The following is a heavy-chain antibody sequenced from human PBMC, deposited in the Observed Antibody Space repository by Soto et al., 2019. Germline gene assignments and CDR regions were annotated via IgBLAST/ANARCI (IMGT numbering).Heavy chain of an antibody. CDR2: ISYDGSNK. J-gene: IGHJ6*02. CDR1: GFTFSSYG. CDR3: AKDLFLRVSGPHSYYGMDV. V-gene: IGHV3-30*18. Sequence: QVQLVESGGGVGQPGRSLRLSCAASGFTFSSYGMHWVRQAPGKGLEWVAVISYDGSNKYYADSVKGRFTISRDNSKNTLYLQMNSLRAEDTAVYYCAKDLFLRVSGPHSYYGMDVWGQGTTVTVSS.